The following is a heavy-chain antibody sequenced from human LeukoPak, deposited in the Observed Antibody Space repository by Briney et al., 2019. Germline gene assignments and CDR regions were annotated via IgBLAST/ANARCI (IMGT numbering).Heavy chain of an antibody. J-gene: IGHJ3*02. V-gene: IGHV3-23*01. CDR3: AKDLIPGSMIVVAKDAFDI. CDR1: GFTFSSYA. CDR2: ISGSGGST. D-gene: IGHD3-22*01. Sequence: GGSLRLSCAASGFTFSSYAMSWVRQAPGKGLEWVSAISGSGGSTYYADSVKGRFTISRDNSKNTLYLQMNSLRAEDTAVYYCAKDLIPGSMIVVAKDAFDIWGQGTMVTVSS.